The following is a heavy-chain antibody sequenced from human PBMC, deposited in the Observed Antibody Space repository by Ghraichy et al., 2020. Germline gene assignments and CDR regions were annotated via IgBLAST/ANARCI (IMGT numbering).Heavy chain of an antibody. D-gene: IGHD1-1*01. CDR2: IGTNGSPI. J-gene: IGHJ4*02. V-gene: IGHV3-48*02. CDR3: AGGFLSNSFDY. CDR1: GFTFSSYS. Sequence: GGSLRLSCAGSGFTFSSYSMDWVPQAPGKGLEWVSIIGTNGSPIYYADSVRGRFTISRDNAKSSVFLQMNRLRDEDTAVYYWAGGFLSNSFDYWGRGTLLTVSS.